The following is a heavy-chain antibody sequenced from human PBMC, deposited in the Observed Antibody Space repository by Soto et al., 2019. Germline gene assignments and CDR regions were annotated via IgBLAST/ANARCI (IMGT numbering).Heavy chain of an antibody. CDR3: AKDRWGDFGDLNLPGY. V-gene: IGHV3-30*18. CDR1: GFTFSSFG. CDR2: ISDDGSSK. D-gene: IGHD4-17*01. J-gene: IGHJ4*02. Sequence: QVLLVESGGGVVQPGMSLRISCAVSGFTFSSFGMHWVRQAPGKGLEWVAVISDDGSSKHYADSLKGRFTISRDHSNNTLYLQMDSLGPEDTAVYYCAKDRWGDFGDLNLPGYWGQGTLVTVSS.